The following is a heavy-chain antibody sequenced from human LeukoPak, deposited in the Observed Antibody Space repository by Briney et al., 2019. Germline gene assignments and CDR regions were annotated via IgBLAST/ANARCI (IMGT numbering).Heavy chain of an antibody. J-gene: IGHJ6*02. CDR1: GGSISSGGYY. CDR2: IYYSGST. D-gene: IGHD3-3*01. V-gene: IGHV4-31*03. CDR3: ARGRGFWSGYSTGYYYGMDV. Sequence: SQTLSLTCTVSGGSISSGGYYWSWIRQHPGKGLEWIGYIYYSGSTYYNPSLKSRVTISVDTSKNQFSLKLSSVTAADTAVYYCARGRGFWSGYSTGYYYGMDVWGQGTTVTVSS.